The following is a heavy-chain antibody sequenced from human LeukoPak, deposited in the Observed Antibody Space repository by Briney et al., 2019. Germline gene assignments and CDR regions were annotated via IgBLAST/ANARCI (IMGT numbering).Heavy chain of an antibody. Sequence: SETLSLTCAVYGGSFSGYYGSWIRQPPGKGREWIGEINHSGSTNYNLSLKSRGTISVDTSKKQFSLKLSSVTAADTAVYYCARRAGKLWPVDYWGQGTLVTVSS. J-gene: IGHJ4*02. CDR3: ARRAGKLWPVDY. CDR1: GGSFSGYY. V-gene: IGHV4-34*01. CDR2: INHSGST. D-gene: IGHD5-18*01.